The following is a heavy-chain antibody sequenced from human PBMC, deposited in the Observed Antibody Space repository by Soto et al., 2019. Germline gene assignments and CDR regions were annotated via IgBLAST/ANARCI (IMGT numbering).Heavy chain of an antibody. CDR2: VHHSGST. CDR1: SGSISTDYW. Sequence: SETLSLTCAVSSGSISTDYWWSWVRQPPGKGLEWIGEVHHSGSTNYNPSLKSRVTISVDTSKNQFSLKLSSVTAADTAVYYCARGRFSGSAAGTSFDYWGQGTLVTVSS. D-gene: IGHD6-13*01. V-gene: IGHV4-4*02. J-gene: IGHJ4*02. CDR3: ARGRFSGSAAGTSFDY.